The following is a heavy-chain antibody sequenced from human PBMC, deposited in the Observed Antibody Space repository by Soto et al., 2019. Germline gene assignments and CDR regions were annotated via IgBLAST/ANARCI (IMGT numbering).Heavy chain of an antibody. J-gene: IGHJ6*02. V-gene: IGHV3-49*03. Sequence: GGSLRLSCTASGFTFGYYAMSWFRQAPGKGLEWVGFIRSKAYGGTTEYAASVKGRFTISRDDSKSIAYLQMNSLKTEDTAVYYCTRGVATISYYYYGMDVWGQGTTVTVSS. CDR2: IRSKAYGGTT. CDR1: GFTFGYYA. D-gene: IGHD5-12*01. CDR3: TRGVATISYYYYGMDV.